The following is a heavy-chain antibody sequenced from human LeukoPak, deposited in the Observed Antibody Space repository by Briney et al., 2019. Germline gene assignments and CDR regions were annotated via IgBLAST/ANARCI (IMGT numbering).Heavy chain of an antibody. V-gene: IGHV1-2*02. CDR2: INPNSGGT. J-gene: IGHJ4*02. CDR3: AXXXXXXXXXXIXXXXY. Sequence: MXXVRQAPGQGXXXXGWINPNSGGTNYAQKFQGRVTMTRDTSISTAYMELSRLRSDDTAVYYCAXXXXXXXXXXIXXXXYWGQGXLXTVSS.